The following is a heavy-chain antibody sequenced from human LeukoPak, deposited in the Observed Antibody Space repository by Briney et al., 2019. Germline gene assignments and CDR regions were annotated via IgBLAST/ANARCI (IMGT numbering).Heavy chain of an antibody. D-gene: IGHD3-16*02. CDR3: ATSDIWGSYRLFDY. CDR1: GYTLTELS. Sequence: ASVKVSCKVSGYTLTELSMHWVRQAPGKGLGWMGGFDPEDGETIYAQKFQGRVTMTEDTSTDTAYMELSSLRSEDTAVYYCATSDIWGSYRLFDYWGQGTLVTVSS. J-gene: IGHJ4*02. V-gene: IGHV1-24*01. CDR2: FDPEDGET.